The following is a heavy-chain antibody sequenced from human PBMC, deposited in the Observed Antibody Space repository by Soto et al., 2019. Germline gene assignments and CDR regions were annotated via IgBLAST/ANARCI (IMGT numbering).Heavy chain of an antibody. CDR1: GFTFSSHT. V-gene: IGHV3-21*01. J-gene: IGHJ6*04. CDR2: VTSSGSSI. Sequence: EVQLVESGGGLVKPGGSLRLSCAASGFTFSSHTMNWVRQAPGKGLEWVSSVTSSGSSIYYADSLKGRFTISRDNAKNSQYMQINSLRGEDTAVDYCARERVFYYSSATLATVDYNYRMAVWGKETTVIVPS. CDR3: ARERVFYYSSATLATVDYNYRMAV. D-gene: IGHD3-10*01.